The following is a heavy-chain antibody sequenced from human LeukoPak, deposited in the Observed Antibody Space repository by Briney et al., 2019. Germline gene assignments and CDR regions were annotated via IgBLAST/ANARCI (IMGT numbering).Heavy chain of an antibody. J-gene: IGHJ6*03. D-gene: IGHD3-10*01. Sequence: SETLSLTCTVSGGSISSNNYYWGWIRQPPGKELEWIGSIYYSVTTYYNPSLKSRVTISVDTSKNQFSLKLSSVTAADTAVYFCARLSPWEFTYYYYYMDVWGKGTTVTVSS. CDR3: ARLSPWEFTYYYYYMDV. CDR2: IYYSVTT. CDR1: GGSISSNNYY. V-gene: IGHV4-39*01.